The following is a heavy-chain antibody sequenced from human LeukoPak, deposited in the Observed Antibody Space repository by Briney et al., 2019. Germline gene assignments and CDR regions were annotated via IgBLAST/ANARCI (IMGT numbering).Heavy chain of an antibody. V-gene: IGHV3-33*01. J-gene: IGHJ2*01. CDR3: VAVLVPAAFWHFDV. CDR1: GFPFSQHG. CDR2: IWVDGTRK. D-gene: IGHD2-2*01. Sequence: PGGSLRLSCATSGFPFSQHGYHWVRQAPGKGLEWTAIIWVDGTRKYYADSVEGRFTISRDNSKSTLYLQIDSLRLEDTAVYYCVAVLVPAAFWHFDVWGRGTQVTVSS.